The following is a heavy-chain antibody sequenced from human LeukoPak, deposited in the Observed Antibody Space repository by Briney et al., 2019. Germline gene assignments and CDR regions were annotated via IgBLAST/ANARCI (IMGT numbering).Heavy chain of an antibody. Sequence: SETLSLTCTVSGGSISSSSYYWGWIRQPPGTGLEWIGSIYYSGSTYYNPSLKSRVTISVDTSKNQFSLKLSSVTAADTAVYYCARVARGYDYVWGSFRQYYYFDYWGQGTLVTVSS. J-gene: IGHJ4*02. CDR1: GGSISSSSYY. V-gene: IGHV4-39*07. CDR2: IYYSGST. CDR3: ARVARGYDYVWGSFRQYYYFDY. D-gene: IGHD3-16*02.